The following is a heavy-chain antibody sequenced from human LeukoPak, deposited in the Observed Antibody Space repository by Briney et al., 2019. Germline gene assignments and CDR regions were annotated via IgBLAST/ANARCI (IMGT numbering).Heavy chain of an antibody. CDR2: IYGSGNT. D-gene: IGHD6-19*01. CDR1: GGSISSSSYY. J-gene: IGHJ4*02. Sequence: SETLSLTCTVSGGSISSSSYYWGWIRQPPGKGLEWIGYIYGSGNTNYNPSLKSRVTMSIDTSKNQFSLMLTSVTAADTATYYCARETSLAGFASGLGFNYWGQGILVTVSS. V-gene: IGHV4-61*01. CDR3: ARETSLAGFASGLGFNY.